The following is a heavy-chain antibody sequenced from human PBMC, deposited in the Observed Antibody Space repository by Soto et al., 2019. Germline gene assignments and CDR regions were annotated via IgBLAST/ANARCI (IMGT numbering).Heavy chain of an antibody. Sequence: ASVKVSCKASGYTFTGYYMHWVRQAPGQGLEWMGWINPNSGGTNYAQKFQGWVTMTRDTSISTAYMELSRLRSDDTAVYYCARDPNDFWSGFDYWGQGTLVTVSS. V-gene: IGHV1-2*04. CDR2: INPNSGGT. CDR3: ARDPNDFWSGFDY. J-gene: IGHJ4*02. D-gene: IGHD3-3*01. CDR1: GYTFTGYY.